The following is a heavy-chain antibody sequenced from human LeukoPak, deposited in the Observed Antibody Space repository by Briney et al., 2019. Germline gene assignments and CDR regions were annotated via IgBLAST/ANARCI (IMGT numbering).Heavy chain of an antibody. CDR1: GGSISSYY. V-gene: IGHV4-59*01. CDR2: IYYSGST. D-gene: IGHD2-15*01. J-gene: IGHJ4*02. Sequence: SETLSPTCTVSGGSISSYYWSWIRQPPGKGLEWIGYIYYSGSTNYNPSLKSRVTISVDTSKNQFSLRLSSVTAADTAVYYCARLKRIGYYFDYWGQGTLVTVSS. CDR3: ARLKRIGYYFDY.